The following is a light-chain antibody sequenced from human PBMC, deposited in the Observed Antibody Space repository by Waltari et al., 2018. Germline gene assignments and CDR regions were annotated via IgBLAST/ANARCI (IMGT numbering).Light chain of an antibody. CDR1: SSDVGGYYY. V-gene: IGLV2-11*01. CDR3: CSYADSYTAV. Sequence: QSALTQPRSVSGSPGQSVTISCTGTSSDVGGYYYVSWYQQHPGKAPKLMLYDVTKRPAGVPGRFSGSKSGNTASLTISGLQAEDEADYYCCSYADSYTAVFGGGTTLTVL. J-gene: IGLJ3*02. CDR2: DVT.